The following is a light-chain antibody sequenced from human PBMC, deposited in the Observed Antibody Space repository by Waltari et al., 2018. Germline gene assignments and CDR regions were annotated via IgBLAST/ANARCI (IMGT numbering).Light chain of an antibody. CDR3: QQGYNTPYS. CDR1: QGISNW. Sequence: DIQMTQSPSSLCASVGDKVTITCRASQGISNWLAWYQQKPGKAPNLLIYAASTFQSGVPSRFSGSGSGPDYTLTISSLQPEDFVTYYCQQGYNTPYSFGQGTKVEIK. J-gene: IGKJ2*03. CDR2: AAS. V-gene: IGKV1-12*01.